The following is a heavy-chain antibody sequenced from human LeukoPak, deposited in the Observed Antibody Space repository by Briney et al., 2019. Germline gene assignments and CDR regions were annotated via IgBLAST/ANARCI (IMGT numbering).Heavy chain of an antibody. J-gene: IGHJ4*02. V-gene: IGHV1-2*02. CDR3: ARVVPAAIIPLGFDY. CDR1: GYTLTELS. Sequence: ASVKVSCKVSGYTLTELSMHWVRQAPGQGLEWMGWINPNSGGTNYAQKFQGRVTMTRDTSISTAYMELSRLRSDDTAVYYCARVVPAAIIPLGFDYWGQGTLVTVSS. D-gene: IGHD2-2*02. CDR2: INPNSGGT.